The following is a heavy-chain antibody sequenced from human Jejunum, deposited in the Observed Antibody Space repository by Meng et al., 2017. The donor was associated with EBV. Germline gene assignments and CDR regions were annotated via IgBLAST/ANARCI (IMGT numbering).Heavy chain of an antibody. V-gene: IGHV4-61*01. CDR2: IYNSDAT. D-gene: IGHD1-1*01. CDR1: GGYVRMCTYY. CDR3: ARHWNF. J-gene: IGHJ4*02. Sequence: EAGHGPGQPPQTLSPACTVCGGYVRMCTYYWTSSRQPPGKGMEWIEYIYNSDATNDNPPLKSRVTISLDTPKLQFYLKLSYVTATDKAMYDCARHWNFWGQGTLVTVSS.